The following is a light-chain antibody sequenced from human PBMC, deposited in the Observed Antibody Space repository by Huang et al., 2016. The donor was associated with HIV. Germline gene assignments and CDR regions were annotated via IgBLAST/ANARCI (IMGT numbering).Light chain of an antibody. CDR1: QNMVNN. Sequence: EIVMTQSPATLSVSPGGKATLSCRASQNMVNNLAWYQQKPGQTPRLLVYGVSTRAAGIPARFNGSGSETEFTLTISSLQSEDFAVYYCQQYYDWPPLTFGGGTEVEIK. J-gene: IGKJ4*01. CDR3: QQYYDWPPLT. CDR2: GVS. V-gene: IGKV3-15*01.